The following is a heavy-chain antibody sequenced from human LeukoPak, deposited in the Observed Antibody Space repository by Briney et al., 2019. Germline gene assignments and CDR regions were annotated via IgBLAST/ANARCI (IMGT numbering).Heavy chain of an antibody. D-gene: IGHD4-23*01. CDR1: GITFSNYW. Sequence: GGSLRLSCAASGITFSNYWMHWVRQAPGKGLVWVSRISSDGSSTNYADSVKGRFTISRDSAKNTLYLQMNSLRAEDTAVYYCAKGGGKVQGYWGQGTLVTVSS. CDR2: ISSDGSST. J-gene: IGHJ4*02. CDR3: AKGGGKVQGY. V-gene: IGHV3-74*01.